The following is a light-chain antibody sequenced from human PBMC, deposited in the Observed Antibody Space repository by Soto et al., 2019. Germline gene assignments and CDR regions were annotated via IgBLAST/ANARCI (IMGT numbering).Light chain of an antibody. J-gene: IGKJ1*01. CDR3: QQYNNWWT. CDR2: GAS. Sequence: EIVMTQYPATMSVSPGERATLSCRASQSVSNNLAWYQKKPGQAPRLLIYGASTRATGIPARFSGSGSGTEFTLTISSLQSEDFAFYYCQQYNNWWTVGQGTRVDIK. V-gene: IGKV3-15*01. CDR1: QSVSNN.